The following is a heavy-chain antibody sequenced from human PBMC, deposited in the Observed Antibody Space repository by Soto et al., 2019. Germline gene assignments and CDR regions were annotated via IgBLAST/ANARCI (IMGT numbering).Heavy chain of an antibody. D-gene: IGHD3-10*01. Sequence: SETLSLTCTVSGGSISSGGYYWSWIRQHPGKGLEWIGYIYYSGSTYYNPSLKSRVTISVDTSKNQFSLKLSSVTAADTAVYYCARASFGNGKAGPRFDYWGQGTLVTVSS. CDR3: ARASFGNGKAGPRFDY. CDR1: GGSISSGGYY. V-gene: IGHV4-31*03. J-gene: IGHJ4*02. CDR2: IYYSGST.